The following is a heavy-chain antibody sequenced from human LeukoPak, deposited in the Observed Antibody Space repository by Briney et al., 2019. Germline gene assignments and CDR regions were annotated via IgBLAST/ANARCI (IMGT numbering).Heavy chain of an antibody. CDR1: GYTFTGYY. CDR3: ARYPLRGMKAFDI. CDR2: INPNSGGT. V-gene: IGHV1-2*02. Sequence: ASVKVSCKASGYTFTGYYMHWVRQAPGQGLEWMGWINPNSGGTNYAQKFQGRVTMTRDTSTSTVYMELSSLRSEDTAVYYCARYPLRGMKAFDIWGQGTMVTVSS. D-gene: IGHD6-13*01. J-gene: IGHJ3*02.